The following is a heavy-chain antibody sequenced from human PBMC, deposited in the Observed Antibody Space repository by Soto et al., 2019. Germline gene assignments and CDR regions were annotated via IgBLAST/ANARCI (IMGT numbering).Heavy chain of an antibody. CDR2: ISYDGVNK. V-gene: IGHV3-30*18. D-gene: IGHD1-1*01. CDR1: GFTFSTYG. CDR3: AKSVYNWDDGFFDY. Sequence: QVQLVESGGGVVQPGRSLRLSCAASGFTFSTYGMHWVRQAPGKGLEWVAVISYDGVNKYYADSVKGRFTISRDNSNNTLYQQMNTLRAEDTAVYYCAKSVYNWDDGFFDYWGQGTLDTVSS. J-gene: IGHJ4*02.